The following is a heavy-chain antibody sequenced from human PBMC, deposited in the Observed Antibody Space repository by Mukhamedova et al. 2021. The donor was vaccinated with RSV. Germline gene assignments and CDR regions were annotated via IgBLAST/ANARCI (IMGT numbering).Heavy chain of an antibody. J-gene: IGHJ3*02. D-gene: IGHD3-16*01. CDR3: SKGGNDDVWGSGAFGI. CDR2: ISGSGGST. Sequence: GKGLEWVSAISGSGGSTYYADSVKGRFTIPRDNSKNMLYLQMNSLRAEDTAVYYCSKGGNDDVWGSGAFGIWGQGTMVTVAS. V-gene: IGHV3-23*01.